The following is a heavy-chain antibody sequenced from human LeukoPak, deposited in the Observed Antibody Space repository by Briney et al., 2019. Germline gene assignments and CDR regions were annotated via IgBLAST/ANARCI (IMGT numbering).Heavy chain of an antibody. D-gene: IGHD3-22*01. V-gene: IGHV4-61*02. CDR3: ARSHDSSGYSQGY. J-gene: IGHJ4*02. Sequence: SQTLSLTCTVSGGSISSGSYYWSWIRQPAGKGLEWIGRIYTSGSTNYNPSLKSRVTISVDTFKNQFSLKLSSVTAADTAVYYCARSHDSSGYSQGYWGQGTLVTVSS. CDR1: GGSISSGSYY. CDR2: IYTSGST.